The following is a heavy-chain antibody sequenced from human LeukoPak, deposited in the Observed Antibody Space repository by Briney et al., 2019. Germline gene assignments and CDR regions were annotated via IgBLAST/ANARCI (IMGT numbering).Heavy chain of an antibody. CDR2: IYYSGST. D-gene: IGHD6-6*01. J-gene: IGHJ4*02. V-gene: IGHV4-39*01. CDR3: ARQPYSSSTPFDY. Sequence: GSIYYSGSTYYNPSLKSRVTISVDTSKNQFSLKLSSVTAADTAVYYCARQPYSSSTPFDYWGQGTLVTVSS.